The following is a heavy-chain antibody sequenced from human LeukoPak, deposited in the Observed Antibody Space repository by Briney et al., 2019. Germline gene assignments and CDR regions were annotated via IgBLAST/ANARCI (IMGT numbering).Heavy chain of an antibody. Sequence: GGSLRLSCAASGFTFSSYEMNWVRQAPGKGLEWVSYISSSGSTIYYADSVKGRFTISRDNAKNSLYLQMNSLRAEDTAVYYCAGDKTRWFGELLQGAFDYWGQGTLVTVSS. V-gene: IGHV3-48*03. CDR1: GFTFSSYE. D-gene: IGHD3-10*01. J-gene: IGHJ4*02. CDR2: ISSSGSTI. CDR3: AGDKTRWFGELLQGAFDY.